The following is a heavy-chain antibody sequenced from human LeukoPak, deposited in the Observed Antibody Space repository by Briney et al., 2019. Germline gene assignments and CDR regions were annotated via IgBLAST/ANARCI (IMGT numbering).Heavy chain of an antibody. V-gene: IGHV3-30*18. CDR1: GFTFSSYG. Sequence: TGRSLRLSCAASGFTFSSYGMHWVRQAPGKGLDWVAVISYDGSNQHYADSVKGRYTISRDKSKNTVYLQMNSLRAEDTAVYYCAKDGSDYYGSGSYYSYFDYWGQGTLVTVSS. J-gene: IGHJ4*02. CDR2: ISYDGSNQ. D-gene: IGHD3-10*01. CDR3: AKDGSDYYGSGSYYSYFDY.